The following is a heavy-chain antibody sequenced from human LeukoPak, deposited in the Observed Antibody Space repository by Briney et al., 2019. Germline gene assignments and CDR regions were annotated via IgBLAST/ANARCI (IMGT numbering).Heavy chain of an antibody. CDR2: IYYRGST. V-gene: IGHV4-59*01. D-gene: IGHD4-17*01. J-gene: IGHJ4*02. CDR1: GGSINNYY. CDR3: ARGGDYGDLRYFDY. Sequence: SETLSLTCTVSGGSINNYYWSWIRQPPGKGLEWIGYIYYRGSTNYNPSLKSRVTFSVDTSKNQFSLKLNPVTAAHMVVYYCARGGDYGDLRYFDYWGQGTLVTVSS.